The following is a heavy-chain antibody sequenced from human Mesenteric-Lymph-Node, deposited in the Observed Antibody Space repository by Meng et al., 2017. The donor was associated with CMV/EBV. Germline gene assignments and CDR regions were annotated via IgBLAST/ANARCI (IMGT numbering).Heavy chain of an antibody. V-gene: IGHV3-30*02. CDR1: GFSFSNYG. CDR2: IHFDGNYN. Sequence: GESLKISCAASGFSFSNYGIHWVRQAPGKGLEWITFIHFDGNYNYYSDSVKGRFTISRDNSKSTLYLQMNNLRPEDAAVYYCAKDWRWQSPNYGMNVWGQGTTVTVSS. CDR3: AKDWRWQSPNYGMNV. D-gene: IGHD4-23*01. J-gene: IGHJ6*02.